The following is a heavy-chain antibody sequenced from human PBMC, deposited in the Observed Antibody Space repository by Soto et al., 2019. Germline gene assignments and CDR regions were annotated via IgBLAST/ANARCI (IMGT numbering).Heavy chain of an antibody. CDR3: AREDAISSSFEY. CDR2: INPTDGST. J-gene: IGHJ4*02. V-gene: IGHV1-46*01. Sequence: QVQLVQSGAEVKKPGASVKVSCKASGYTFTSYYMHWVRQAPGQGLEWMAIINPTDGSTRYAQKFQGRVSVTRDTSTSTVYMDLSSLRSEDTAVYYCAREDAISSSFEYWGQGTLVTVSS. CDR1: GYTFTSYY. D-gene: IGHD6-6*01.